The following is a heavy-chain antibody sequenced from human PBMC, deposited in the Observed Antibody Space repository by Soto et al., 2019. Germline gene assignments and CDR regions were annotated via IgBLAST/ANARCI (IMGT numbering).Heavy chain of an antibody. J-gene: IGHJ6*02. Sequence: QVQLVQSGAEVKKPGASVKVSCKASGYTFTSYAMHWVRQAPGQRLEWMGWINAGNGNTQYSQKLQGRVTITRDTCGRTAYMELSSLRSEDTAVYCCARGGYYDILTGCSCGMDVWGQGTTVTVSS. D-gene: IGHD3-9*01. CDR2: INAGNGNT. CDR1: GYTFTSYA. CDR3: ARGGYYDILTGCSCGMDV. V-gene: IGHV1-3*01.